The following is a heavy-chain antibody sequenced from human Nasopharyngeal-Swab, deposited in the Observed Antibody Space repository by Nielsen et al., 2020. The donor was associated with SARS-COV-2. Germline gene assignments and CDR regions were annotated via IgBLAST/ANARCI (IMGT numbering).Heavy chain of an antibody. CDR3: AREGYSYASKWYAFDI. J-gene: IGHJ3*02. CDR1: GFTFSSYS. D-gene: IGHD5-18*01. Sequence: GGSLRLSCAASGFTFSSYSMNWVRQAPGRGLEWVSYISSSSSTIYYADSVKGRFTISRDNVKNSLYLQMNSLRAEDTAVYYCAREGYSYASKWYAFDIWGQGTMVTVSS. V-gene: IGHV3-48*04. CDR2: ISSSSSTI.